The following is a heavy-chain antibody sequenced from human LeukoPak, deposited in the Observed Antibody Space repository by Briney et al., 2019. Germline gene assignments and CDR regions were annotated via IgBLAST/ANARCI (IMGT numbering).Heavy chain of an antibody. Sequence: ASVKVSCKASGYTFSSYGICWVRQAPGQGLEWMGWISAYNGNSNHAQKLQGRVTMTTDTSTTTALMELASLRSDDTAVYYCARGGGYGDFPYYFDYWGQGTLVTVSS. CDR2: ISAYNGNS. CDR1: GYTFSSYG. CDR3: ARGGGYGDFPYYFDY. J-gene: IGHJ4*02. V-gene: IGHV1-18*01. D-gene: IGHD4-17*01.